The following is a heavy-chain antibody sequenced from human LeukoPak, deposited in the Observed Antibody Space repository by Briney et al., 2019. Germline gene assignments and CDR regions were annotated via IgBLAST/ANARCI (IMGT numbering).Heavy chain of an antibody. CDR2: ISGSGGST. CDR3: AKGGGLLWFGELDYYYGMDV. Sequence: GGSLRLSCAASGFTFSSYSMNWVRQAPGKGLEWVSAISGSGGSTYYADSVKGRFTISRDNSKNTLYLQMNSLRAEDTAVYYCAKGGGLLWFGELDYYYGMDVWGQGTTVTVSS. V-gene: IGHV3-23*01. CDR1: GFTFSSYS. D-gene: IGHD3-10*01. J-gene: IGHJ6*02.